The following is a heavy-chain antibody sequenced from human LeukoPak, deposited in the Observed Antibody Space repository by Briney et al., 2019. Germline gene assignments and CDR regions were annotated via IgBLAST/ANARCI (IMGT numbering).Heavy chain of an antibody. V-gene: IGHV3-9*01. Sequence: GGSLRLSCAASGFTFSNYAMNWVRQTPGKGLEWVSGISWNSGSIGYADSVKGRFTISRDNAKNSLYLQMNSLRAEDTALYYCAKDKPLRYYYYGMDVWGQGTTVTVSS. CDR3: AKDKPLRYYYYGMDV. CDR1: GFTFSNYA. J-gene: IGHJ6*02. CDR2: ISWNSGSI.